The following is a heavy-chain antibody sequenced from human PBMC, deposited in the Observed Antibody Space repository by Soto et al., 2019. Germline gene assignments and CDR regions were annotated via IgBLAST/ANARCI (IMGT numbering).Heavy chain of an antibody. Sequence: GESLKISCKVSGYTFTSNWIAWVRQKPGKGLEWMGMIFPGDSDTRYSPSFQGQVIISADKSISTAYLQWSSLRASDSAMYYCARLIGTSIWFDSWGEGALVT. CDR1: GYTFTSNW. CDR2: IFPGDSDT. V-gene: IGHV5-51*01. J-gene: IGHJ5*01. D-gene: IGHD3-3*02. CDR3: ARLIGTSIWFDS.